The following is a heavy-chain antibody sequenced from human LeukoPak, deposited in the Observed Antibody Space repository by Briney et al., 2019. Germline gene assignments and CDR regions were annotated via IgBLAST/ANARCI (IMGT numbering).Heavy chain of an antibody. CDR2: IRYDGSNK. J-gene: IGHJ4*02. D-gene: IGHD2-2*01. CDR1: GFTFSGFW. CDR3: ANPWSSSTSCCDY. V-gene: IGHV3-30*02. Sequence: PGGSLRLSCAASGFTFSGFWMHRVRQAPGKGLEWVAFIRYDGSNKYYADSVKGRFTISRDNSKNTLYLQMNSLRAEDTAVYYCANPWSSSTSCCDYWGQGTLVTVSS.